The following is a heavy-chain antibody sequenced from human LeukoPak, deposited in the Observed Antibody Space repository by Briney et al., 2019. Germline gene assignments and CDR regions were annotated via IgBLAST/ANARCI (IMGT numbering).Heavy chain of an antibody. D-gene: IGHD5-12*01. J-gene: IGHJ4*02. CDR1: GFTFSSFT. CDR2: IGSSGGYI. V-gene: IGHV3-21*01. Sequence: PGGSLGLSCAASGFTFSSFTMNWVRQAPGKGLEWVSSIGSSGGYIYYADSVTGRFTISRDNAKNSLYLQMNSLRAEDTGVYYCAGVINGYGRIDYWGQGTLVTVSS. CDR3: AGVINGYGRIDY.